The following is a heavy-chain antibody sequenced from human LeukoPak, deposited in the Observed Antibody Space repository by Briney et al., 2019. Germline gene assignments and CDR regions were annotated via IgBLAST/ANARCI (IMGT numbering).Heavy chain of an antibody. CDR2: IKSDGRSA. V-gene: IGHV3-74*01. D-gene: IGHD2-2*01. J-gene: IGHJ4*02. CDR1: GFTLSSYW. Sequence: PGGSLRLSCGASGFTLSSYWMHWVRQAPGKGLVWVSTIKSDGRSASYADSVRGRFTISRDNAKNTVFLQMGSLRAEDTAVYYCARGRYSSRSGGYYFDIWGQGTLVTVSS. CDR3: ARGRYSSRSGGYYFDI.